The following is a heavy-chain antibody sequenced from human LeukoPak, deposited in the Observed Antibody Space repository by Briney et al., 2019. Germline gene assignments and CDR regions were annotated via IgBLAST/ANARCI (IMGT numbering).Heavy chain of an antibody. CDR2: IYSGGST. D-gene: IGHD4-17*01. J-gene: IGHJ4*02. V-gene: IGHV3-53*01. Sequence: GGSLRLSCAASGFTVSSNYMSWVRQAPGKGLEWVSVIYSGGSTYYADSVKGRFTISRDNSKNTLYLQMNSLRAEDTAVYYCARAQYGDYHFDYWGQGTLVTVSS. CDR3: ARAQYGDYHFDY. CDR1: GFTVSSNY.